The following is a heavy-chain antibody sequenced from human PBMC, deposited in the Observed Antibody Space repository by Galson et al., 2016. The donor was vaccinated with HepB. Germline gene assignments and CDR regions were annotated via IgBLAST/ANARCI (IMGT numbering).Heavy chain of an antibody. V-gene: IGHV3-48*02. CDR1: GFTFRTYS. Sequence: SLRLSCAVSGFTFRTYSMDWVRQAPGKGLEWVSYISGNGDTIYYADSVKGRFIISRDNAKNSLLLQMNSLRDEDTAIYYCARGFRSNSFDYWGQGTLVTVSS. J-gene: IGHJ4*02. D-gene: IGHD6-13*01. CDR2: ISGNGDTI. CDR3: ARGFRSNSFDY.